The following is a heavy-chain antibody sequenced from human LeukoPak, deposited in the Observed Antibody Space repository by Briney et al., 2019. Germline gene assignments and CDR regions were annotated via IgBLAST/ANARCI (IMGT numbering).Heavy chain of an antibody. V-gene: IGHV4-30-2*01. D-gene: IGHD6-19*01. CDR3: SRDQNFVYSSGWYGWFDP. CDR2: IYHSGST. CDR1: GGSISSGGYS. Sequence: SQTLSLTCAVSGGSISSGGYSWSWIRQPPGKGLEWIGYIYHSGSTYYNPSLKSRVTISVDRSKNQFSLKLSSVTAADTAVYYCSRDQNFVYSSGWYGWFDPWGQGTLVTVSS. J-gene: IGHJ5*02.